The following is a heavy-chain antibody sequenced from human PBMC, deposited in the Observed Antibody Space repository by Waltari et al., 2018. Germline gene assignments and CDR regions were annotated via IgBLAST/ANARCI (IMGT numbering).Heavy chain of an antibody. J-gene: IGHJ4*02. CDR1: GYTFTSYG. Sequence: QVQLVQSGAEVKKPGASVKVSCKASGYTFTSYGISWVRQAPGQGLEWMGWLSAYNGNTKHAQTLQGRVTMTTDTSTSTAYMELRSLRSADTAVYYCARDDYDILTGSIDYWGQGTLVTVSS. CDR3: ARDDYDILTGSIDY. CDR2: LSAYNGNT. V-gene: IGHV1-18*01. D-gene: IGHD3-9*01.